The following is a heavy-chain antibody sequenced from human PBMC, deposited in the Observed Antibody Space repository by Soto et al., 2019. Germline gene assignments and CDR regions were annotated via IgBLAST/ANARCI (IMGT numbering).Heavy chain of an antibody. D-gene: IGHD3-3*01. J-gene: IGHJ6*02. CDR3: ATGFYSASDGMDV. V-gene: IGHV3-53*01. CDR1: GFTVSTNY. Sequence: GGSLRLSCSASGFTVSTNYMHWVRQAPGKGLEWVSVLYTGGSKHYADSAKGRFTISRDTSNNKLFLQMNSLRAEDTSFYYCATGFYSASDGMDVWGPGTTVTVSS. CDR2: LYTGGSK.